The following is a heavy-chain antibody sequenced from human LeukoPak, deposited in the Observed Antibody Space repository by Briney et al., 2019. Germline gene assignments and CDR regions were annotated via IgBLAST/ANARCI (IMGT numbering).Heavy chain of an antibody. CDR2: VYYTGST. J-gene: IGHJ5*02. D-gene: IGHD1/OR15-1a*01. V-gene: IGHV4-59*08. CDR1: GGSINSYY. Sequence: SETLSLTCTVSGGSINSYYWSWIRQPPGKGLEWIGYVYYTGSTSYNPSLESRVTISLDTSKNQVSLMVTAVTAADTALYYCARGWNIFDPWGQGTLVTVSS. CDR3: ARGWNIFDP.